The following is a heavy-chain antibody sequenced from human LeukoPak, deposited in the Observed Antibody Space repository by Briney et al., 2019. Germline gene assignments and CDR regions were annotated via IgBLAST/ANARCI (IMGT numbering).Heavy chain of an antibody. Sequence: PGATLRHSCESAGFAFNSYTIRWVRQAPEKGLESVSSITSRSSHIYIADSVKGRFTISRDNAKNSLFLQMSSLRVEDTAVYYCARVAQGATTENYFYYYMDVWGKGTTVTVSS. CDR1: GFAFNSYT. CDR3: ARVAQGATTENYFYYYMDV. D-gene: IGHD4-11*01. J-gene: IGHJ6*03. CDR2: ITSRSSHI. V-gene: IGHV3-21*01.